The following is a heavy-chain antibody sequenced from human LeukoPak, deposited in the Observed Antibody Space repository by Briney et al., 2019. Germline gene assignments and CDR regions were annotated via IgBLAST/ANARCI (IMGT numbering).Heavy chain of an antibody. CDR1: GASISSGGYY. CDR3: ARHHRRIAAAVNLRYFDY. V-gene: IGHV4-30-2*01. J-gene: IGHJ4*02. D-gene: IGHD6-13*01. Sequence: SETLSLTCTVSGASISSGGYYWSWIRQPPGKGLEWIGYIYHSGSTYYNPSLKNRVTISVDGSKNQFSLKLSSVTAADTAVYYCARHHRRIAAAVNLRYFDYWGQGTLVTVSS. CDR2: IYHSGST.